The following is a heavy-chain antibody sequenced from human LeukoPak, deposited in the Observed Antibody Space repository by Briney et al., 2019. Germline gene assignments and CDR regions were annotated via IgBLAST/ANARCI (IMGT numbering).Heavy chain of an antibody. CDR1: GCSISSSSYY. V-gene: IGHV4-39*01. D-gene: IGHD3-10*01. CDR3: ASGTYYYGSGSYYLARDWFDP. J-gene: IGHJ5*02. Sequence: SETLSLTCTVSGCSISSSSYYWGWIRQPPGKGLEWIGRNYYSGSTFYNPSLKSRVTISVDTSKNQFTLKLSSVTAADTAVYYCASGTYYYGSGSYYLARDWFDPWGQGTLVTVSS. CDR2: NYYSGST.